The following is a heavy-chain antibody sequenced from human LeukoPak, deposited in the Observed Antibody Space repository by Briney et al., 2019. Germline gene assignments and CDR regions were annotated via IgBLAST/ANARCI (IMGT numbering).Heavy chain of an antibody. D-gene: IGHD5-24*01. CDR2: IYYSGST. V-gene: IGHV4-59*08. Sequence: SETLSLTCTVSGGSMSSYYWSWIRQPPGKGLEWVGYIYYSGSTKYNPSLKSRVTISVDTSKNQFSLKLSTVTAADTAVYYCARGARAGYNLEPFDYWGQGTLVTVSS. CDR1: GGSMSSYY. CDR3: ARGARAGYNLEPFDY. J-gene: IGHJ4*02.